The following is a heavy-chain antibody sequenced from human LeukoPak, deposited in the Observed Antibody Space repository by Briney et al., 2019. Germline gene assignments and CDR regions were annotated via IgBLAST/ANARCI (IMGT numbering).Heavy chain of an antibody. CDR3: ARPWHASSIVGFDP. D-gene: IGHD2-21*01. V-gene: IGHV4-59*01. J-gene: IGHJ5*02. CDR1: SGSISSYY. CDR2: IYSSGST. Sequence: SETLSLTCTVSSGSISSYYWSWIRQPPGKGLEGLGYIYSSGSTKYNPSLTSRVTISVDTSKNQFSLKLSSVTAADTAVYYCARPWHASSIVGFDPWGQGTLVTVSS.